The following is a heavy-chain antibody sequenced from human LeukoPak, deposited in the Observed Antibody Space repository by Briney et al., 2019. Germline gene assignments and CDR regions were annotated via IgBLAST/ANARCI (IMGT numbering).Heavy chain of an antibody. V-gene: IGHV3-53*01. J-gene: IGHJ4*02. D-gene: IGHD6-19*01. Sequence: PGGSLRLSCAASGFTVSNNYMSWVRQAPGKGLEWVSVIYRGGSTYYADSVKGRFTISRDSSKNTLYLQMNSLRAEDTAVYYCVYSSAWLFFDYWGQGTLVTVSS. CDR2: IYRGGST. CDR3: VYSSAWLFFDY. CDR1: GFTVSNNY.